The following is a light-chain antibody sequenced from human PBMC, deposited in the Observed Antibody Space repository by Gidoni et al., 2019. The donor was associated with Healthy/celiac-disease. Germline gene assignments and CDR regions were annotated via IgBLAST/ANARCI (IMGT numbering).Light chain of an antibody. CDR3: QQYNNWPYT. J-gene: IGKJ2*01. CDR1: QCVSSN. CDR2: GAS. Sequence: EIVFEQPPAPLAVAPGDRATLSCRASQCVSSNLAWYQQKPGQAPRPRIYGASTRATGIPARVSGSVSGTEFTLTISSLQSEDFAVYYCQQYNNWPYTFGQGTKLEIK. V-gene: IGKV3-15*01.